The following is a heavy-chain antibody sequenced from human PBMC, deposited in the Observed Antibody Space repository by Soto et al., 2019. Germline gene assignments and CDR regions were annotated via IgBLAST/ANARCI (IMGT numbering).Heavy chain of an antibody. CDR3: AKGEGVYSSGWYYFDY. V-gene: IGHV3-9*01. CDR2: ISWNSGSI. CDR1: GFTFDDYA. J-gene: IGHJ4*02. Sequence: SLRLSCAASGFTFDDYAMHWVRQAPGRGLEWVSGISWNSGSIGYADSVKGRSTISRDNAKNSLYLQMNSLRAEDTALYYCAKGEGVYSSGWYYFDYWGQGTLVTVSS. D-gene: IGHD6-19*01.